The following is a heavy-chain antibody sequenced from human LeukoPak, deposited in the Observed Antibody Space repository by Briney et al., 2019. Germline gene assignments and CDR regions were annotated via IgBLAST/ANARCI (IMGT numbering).Heavy chain of an antibody. CDR3: ARQTTSGYLDY. CDR2: ICYSGST. D-gene: IGHD3-22*01. J-gene: IGHJ4*02. V-gene: IGHV4-59*08. Sequence: SETLSLTCTVSGGSISSYYWSWIRQPPGKGLEWIGYICYSGSTNYNPSLKNRVTISVDTSKNQFSLKLSSVTAADRALYYCARQTTSGYLDYWGQGTLVTVS. CDR1: GGSISSYY.